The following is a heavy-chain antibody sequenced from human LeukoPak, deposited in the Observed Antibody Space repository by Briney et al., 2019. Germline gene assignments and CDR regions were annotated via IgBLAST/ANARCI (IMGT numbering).Heavy chain of an antibody. CDR3: ARDYSSGWYGEGNFDY. V-gene: IGHV4-61*05. Sequence: SETLSLTCTVSGGSISSSSYYWGWIRQPPGKGLEWIGYIYYSGSTNYNPSLKSRVTISVDTSKNQFSLKLSSVTAADTAVYYCARDYSSGWYGEGNFDYWAREPWSPSPQ. CDR1: GGSISSSSYY. CDR2: IYYSGST. D-gene: IGHD6-19*01. J-gene: IGHJ4*02.